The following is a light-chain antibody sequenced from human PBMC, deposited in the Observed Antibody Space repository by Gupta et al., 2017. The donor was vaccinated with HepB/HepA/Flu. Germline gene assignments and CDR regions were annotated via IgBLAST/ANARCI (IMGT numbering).Light chain of an antibody. CDR3: AAWDNSLNGYV. Sequence: QSVLTQPPSASETPGHRITIPCSGSNSNIGSNSVSWYQQLPGTAPKLLIYYDNKRPSGVPGRFSGSKSGTSASLAISGLQSEDEADYYCAAWDNSLNGYVFGAGTRVTVL. CDR2: YDN. V-gene: IGLV1-44*01. J-gene: IGLJ1*01. CDR1: NSNIGSNS.